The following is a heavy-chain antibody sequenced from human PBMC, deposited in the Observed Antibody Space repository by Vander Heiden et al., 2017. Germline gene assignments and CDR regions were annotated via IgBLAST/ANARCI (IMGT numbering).Heavy chain of an antibody. D-gene: IGHD3-16*02. J-gene: IGHJ5*02. CDR3: AKDVNYDYVWGSYRWSWFDP. V-gene: IGHV3-21*01. Sequence: EVQLVESGGGLVKPGGSLRLSCAASGFTFSSYSMNWVRQAQGKGLEWVSSIRSSSSYIYYADSVKGRFTISRDNAKNSLYLQMNSLRAEDTAVYYCAKDVNYDYVWGSYRWSWFDPWGQGTLVTVSS. CDR2: IRSSSSYI. CDR1: GFTFSSYS.